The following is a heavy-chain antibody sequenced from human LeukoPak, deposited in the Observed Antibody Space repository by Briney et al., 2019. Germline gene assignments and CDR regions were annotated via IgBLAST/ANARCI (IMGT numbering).Heavy chain of an antibody. CDR2: IYYSGST. CDR3: AREYCSSTSCRYRGYFDY. CDR1: GGSISSSSYY. J-gene: IGHJ4*02. D-gene: IGHD2-2*01. Sequence: SETLSLTCTVSGGSISSSSYYWSWIRQPPGKGLEGIGYIYYSGSTYYNPSLKSRVTISVDTSKNQFSLKLSSVTAADTAVYYCAREYCSSTSCRYRGYFDYWGQGTLVTVSS. V-gene: IGHV4-30-4*08.